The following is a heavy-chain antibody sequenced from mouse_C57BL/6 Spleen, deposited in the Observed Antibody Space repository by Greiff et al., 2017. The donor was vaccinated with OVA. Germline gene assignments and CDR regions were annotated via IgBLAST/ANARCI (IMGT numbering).Heavy chain of an antibody. J-gene: IGHJ2*01. V-gene: IGHV1-81*01. CDR3: ASDDGYFGYFDY. D-gene: IGHD2-3*01. CDR2: IYPRSGNT. CDR1: GYTFTSYG. Sequence: QVQLQQSGAELARPGASVTLSCKASGYTFTSYGISWVKQRTGQGLEWIGEIYPRSGNTYYNEKFKGKATLTADKSSSTAYMELRSLTSEDSAVYFGASDDGYFGYFDYWGQGTTLTVSS.